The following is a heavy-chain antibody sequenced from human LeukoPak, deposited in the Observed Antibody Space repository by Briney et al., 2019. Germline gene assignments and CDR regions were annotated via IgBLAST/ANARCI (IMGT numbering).Heavy chain of an antibody. D-gene: IGHD6-13*01. V-gene: IGHV3-33*01. CDR3: ARGLAAAAWGNYYYYGMDV. J-gene: IGHJ6*02. CDR2: IWYDGSNK. CDR1: GFTFSSYG. Sequence: GGPLRLSCAASGFTFSSYGMHWVRQAPGKGLEWVAVIWYDGSNKYYADSVKGRFTISRDNSKNTLYLQMNSLRAEDTAVYYCARGLAAAAWGNYYYYGMDVWGQGTTVTVSS.